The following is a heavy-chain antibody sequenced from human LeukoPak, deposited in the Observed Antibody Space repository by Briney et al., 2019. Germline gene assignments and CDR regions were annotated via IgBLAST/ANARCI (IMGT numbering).Heavy chain of an antibody. CDR3: ARELHSSGWH. CDR1: GFTFSSYS. D-gene: IGHD6-19*01. V-gene: IGHV3-48*01. J-gene: IGHJ4*02. Sequence: PGGXXRLSCAASGFTFSSYSMNWVRQAPGKGLEWVSYISSSSSTIYYADSVKGRFTISRDNAKNSLYLQMNSLRAEDTAVYYCARELHSSGWHWGQGTLVTASS. CDR2: ISSSSSTI.